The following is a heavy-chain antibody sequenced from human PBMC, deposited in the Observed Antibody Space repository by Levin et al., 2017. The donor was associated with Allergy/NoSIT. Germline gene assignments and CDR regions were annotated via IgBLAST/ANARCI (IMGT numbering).Heavy chain of an antibody. V-gene: IGHV1-2*02. D-gene: IGHD6-6*01. CDR1: GYTFTGYY. CDR3: AREQLVLPGYGMDV. J-gene: IGHJ6*02. CDR2: INPNSGGT. Sequence: GESLKISCKASGYTFTGYYMHWVRQAPGQGLEWMGWINPNSGGTNYAQKFQGRVTMTRDTSISTAYMELSRLRSDDTAVYYCAREQLVLPGYGMDVWGQGTTVTVSS.